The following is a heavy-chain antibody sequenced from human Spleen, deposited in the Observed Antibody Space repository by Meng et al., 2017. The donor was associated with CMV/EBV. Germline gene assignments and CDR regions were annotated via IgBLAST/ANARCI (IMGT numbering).Heavy chain of an antibody. Sequence: GGSLRLSCAASGFTFSSYGMHWVRQAPGKGLEWVSSITSTGSSLYSTNSLRGRFTISRDNAKNSLYLQMNSLRAEDTAVYYCARDLRLQYYYHPMDVWGQGTTVTVSS. V-gene: IGHV3-21*01. J-gene: IGHJ6*02. CDR3: ARDLRLQYYYHPMDV. CDR1: GFTFSSYG. CDR2: ITSTGSSL. D-gene: IGHD2-21*02.